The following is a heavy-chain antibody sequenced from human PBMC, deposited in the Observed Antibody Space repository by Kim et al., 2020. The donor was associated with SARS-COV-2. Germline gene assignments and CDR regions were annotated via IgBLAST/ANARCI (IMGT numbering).Heavy chain of an antibody. D-gene: IGHD3-16*01. V-gene: IGHV3-23*01. CDR2: ISGSGGST. Sequence: GGSLRLSCAASGFTFSSYAMSWVRQAPGKGLEWVSAISGSGGSTYYADSVKGRFTISRDNSKNTLYLQMNSLRAEDTAVYYCASPVGIDIMITFGGARGDYWGQGTLVTVSS. CDR1: GFTFSSYA. CDR3: ASPVGIDIMITFGGARGDY. J-gene: IGHJ4*02.